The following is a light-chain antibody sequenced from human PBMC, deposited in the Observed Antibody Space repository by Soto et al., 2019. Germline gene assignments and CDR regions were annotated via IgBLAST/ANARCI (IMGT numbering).Light chain of an antibody. CDR3: SLYTSENTYV. CDR2: EAS. J-gene: IGLJ1*01. Sequence: QSVLTQPPSVSGAPGQRVTISCTGSSSNIGPGYDVHWYQQLPGTAPKLIIYEASNRPSGVPDRFSGSKSGNTASLTISGLQAADEVDYYCSLYTSENTYVFGTGTKV. V-gene: IGLV1-40*01. CDR1: SSNIGPGYD.